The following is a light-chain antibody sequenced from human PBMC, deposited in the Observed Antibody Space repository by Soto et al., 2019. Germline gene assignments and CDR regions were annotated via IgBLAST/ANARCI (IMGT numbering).Light chain of an antibody. CDR2: QVS. J-gene: IGLJ3*02. CDR1: SSDFGGYNR. CDR3: SSYTSSSTWV. V-gene: IGLV2-18*03. Sequence: QSALTQPRSVSGSPGQSVTISCTGASSDFGGYNRVSWYQQPPGTAPKLMIYQVSNRPSGVPDRFSGSKSGNTASLTTSGLQAEDEADYYCSSYTSSSTWVFGGGTKVTVL.